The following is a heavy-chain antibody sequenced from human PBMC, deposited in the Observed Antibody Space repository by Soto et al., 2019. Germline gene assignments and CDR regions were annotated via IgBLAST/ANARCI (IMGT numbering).Heavy chain of an antibody. Sequence: QVQLQESGPGLVKPSGTLSLTCVVSSGSISSSNWWSWVRQPPGKGLEWIGEIYHSGSTNCNPSLRSRVTISIDKSKNQFSLKMSSVTAADTAVYYCARAAPHSYGDYFDRWGQGTLVTVSS. CDR1: SGSISSSNW. CDR2: IYHSGST. J-gene: IGHJ4*02. CDR3: ARAAPHSYGDYFDR. D-gene: IGHD4-17*01. V-gene: IGHV4-4*02.